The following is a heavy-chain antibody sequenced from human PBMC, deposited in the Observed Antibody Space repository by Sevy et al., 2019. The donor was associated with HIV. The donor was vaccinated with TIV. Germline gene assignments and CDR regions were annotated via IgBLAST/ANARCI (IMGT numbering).Heavy chain of an antibody. CDR2: IKSETDGGAA. Sequence: GGSLRLSCAASGITFSSAWMSWVRLVPGKGLEWLGRIKSETDGGAADYAAAVKGRFTISRDDSKETVYLQLNSLKTEDTGVYYCTTVLGFYSSKWGQGTLVTVSS. CDR3: TTVLGFYSSK. D-gene: IGHD4-4*01. J-gene: IGHJ4*02. CDR1: GITFSSAW. V-gene: IGHV3-15*01.